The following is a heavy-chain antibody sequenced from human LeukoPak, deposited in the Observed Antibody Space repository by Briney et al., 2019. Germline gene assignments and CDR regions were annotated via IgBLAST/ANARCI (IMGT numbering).Heavy chain of an antibody. J-gene: IGHJ4*02. V-gene: IGHV3-23*01. Sequence: PGGSLRLSCAASGFTFSSYAMSWARQAPGKGLEWVSAISGSGGSTYYADSVKGRFTISRDNSKNTLYLQMNSLRAEDTAVYYCALSPEFTARRYYWGQGTLVTVSS. CDR3: ALSPEFTARRYY. D-gene: IGHD5-18*01. CDR1: GFTFSSYA. CDR2: ISGSGGST.